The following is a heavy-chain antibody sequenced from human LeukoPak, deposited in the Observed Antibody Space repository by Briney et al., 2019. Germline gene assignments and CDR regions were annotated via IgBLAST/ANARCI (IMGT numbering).Heavy chain of an antibody. V-gene: IGHV4-39*07. CDR3: ARARIAARPSRYMDV. Sequence: SETLPLTCTVSGGSLSSSRYYWGWIRQPPGKGLEWLGCIYYSGSTYFNPSLKRRVTISVDTSKNQFSLKLSSVTAADTAVYYCARARIAARPSRYMDVGGKGTTVTVSS. CDR1: GGSLSSSRYY. J-gene: IGHJ6*03. CDR2: IYYSGST. D-gene: IGHD6-6*01.